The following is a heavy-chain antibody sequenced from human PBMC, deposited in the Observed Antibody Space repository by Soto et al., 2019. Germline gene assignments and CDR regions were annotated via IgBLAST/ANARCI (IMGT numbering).Heavy chain of an antibody. D-gene: IGHD6-19*01. CDR3: AKARDQQWVRLPFDY. CDR1: GFFFSSYT. Sequence: EVQLLESGGGLVQPGGSLRLSCVGSGFFFSSYTMTWVRQAPGKGLEWVSSFSATSENTYYADSVRGRFTISRENSKNTLFLQMNSLTADDTAMYYCAKARDQQWVRLPFDYWGQGILVIVSS. V-gene: IGHV3-23*01. CDR2: FSATSENT. J-gene: IGHJ4*02.